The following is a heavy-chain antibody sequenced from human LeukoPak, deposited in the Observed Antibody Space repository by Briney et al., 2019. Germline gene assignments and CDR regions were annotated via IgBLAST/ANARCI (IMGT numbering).Heavy chain of an antibody. CDR1: GFTFSNAW. J-gene: IGHJ4*02. Sequence: GGPLRLSCAASGFTFSNAWMSWVRQAPGKGLEWVGRIKSKTDGGTTDYAAPVKGRFTISRDDSKNTLYLQMNSLKTEDTAVYYCIGYRGEGFDYWGQGTLVTVSS. CDR3: IGYRGEGFDY. D-gene: IGHD3-10*01. CDR2: IKSKTDGGTT. V-gene: IGHV3-15*01.